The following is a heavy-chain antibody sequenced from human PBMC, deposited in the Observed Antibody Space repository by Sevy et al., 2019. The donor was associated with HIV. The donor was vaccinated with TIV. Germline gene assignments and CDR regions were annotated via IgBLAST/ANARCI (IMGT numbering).Heavy chain of an antibody. V-gene: IGHV3-15*01. CDR1: GFTFINAW. J-gene: IGHJ5*02. CDR3: TTAFLYCSAGTCLRPP. Sequence: GGSLRLSCAASGFTFINAWMSWVRQAPGKGLEWVGRIKSKTDGETTDFAAPGKGRFTISRDDSKNTLYLQMNSLKTEDTAVYYCTTAFLYCSAGTCLRPPWGQGTLVTVSS. D-gene: IGHD2-15*01. CDR2: IKSKTDGETT.